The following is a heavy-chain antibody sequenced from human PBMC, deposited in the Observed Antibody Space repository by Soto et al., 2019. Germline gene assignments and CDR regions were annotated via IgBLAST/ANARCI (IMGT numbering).Heavy chain of an antibody. CDR1: GFSLSTSGVG. D-gene: IGHD6-19*01. J-gene: IGHJ4*02. CDR2: LYWDGDI. V-gene: IGHV2-5*02. Sequence: QITLKESGPTLVKPTQTLTLTCAFSGFSLSTSGVGVGWIRQPPGKALEWLALLYWDGDIRYSPSLRSRPTLTKDTSKNQVVLTMTNMDPVDTATYYCAHGSGWLFDYWGQGTLVTVSS. CDR3: AHGSGWLFDY.